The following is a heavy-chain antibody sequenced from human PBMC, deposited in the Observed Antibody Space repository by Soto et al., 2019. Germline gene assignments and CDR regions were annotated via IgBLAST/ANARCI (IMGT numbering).Heavy chain of an antibody. D-gene: IGHD1-7*01. J-gene: IGHJ4*02. CDR2: ISYDGKNK. Sequence: QVQLVESGGGVVQPGRSLRLSCAASGFSFSNYGMHWARQAPGKGLEWVAVISYDGKNKYYGNSVKGRFTISRDNSKNTLYLQMNSLRDDDTAVYFCGGGWNFFDYWGQGTPVTVSS. CDR3: GGGWNFFDY. CDR1: GFSFSNYG. V-gene: IGHV3-30*03.